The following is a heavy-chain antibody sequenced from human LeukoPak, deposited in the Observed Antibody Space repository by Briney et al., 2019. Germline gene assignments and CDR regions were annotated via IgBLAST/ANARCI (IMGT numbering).Heavy chain of an antibody. V-gene: IGHV4-4*07. CDR3: ARDLFGDLRSDDAFDI. Sequence: PSETLSLTCTVSGGSISSYYWSWIRQPAGKGLEWIGRFYTSGSTNYNPSLKSRVTMSVDTSKNQFSLKLSSVTAADTAVYYCARDLFGDLRSDDAFDIWGQGTMVAVSS. CDR1: GGSISSYY. D-gene: IGHD4-17*01. CDR2: FYTSGST. J-gene: IGHJ3*02.